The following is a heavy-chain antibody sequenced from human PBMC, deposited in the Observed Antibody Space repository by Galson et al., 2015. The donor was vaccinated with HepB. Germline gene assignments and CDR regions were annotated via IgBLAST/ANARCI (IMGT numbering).Heavy chain of an antibody. CDR1: GFRFSDHG. V-gene: IGHV3-48*02. CDR3: ARDQFYYYDTSGYVGFWDQPLDY. J-gene: IGHJ4*02. D-gene: IGHD3-22*01. Sequence: SLRLSCAASGFRFSDHGMNWVRQAPGKGLEWISYISARSVSIYNADSVEGRFSISRDDARNSLYLQMDSLRDDDTAVYYCARDQFYYYDTSGYVGFWDQPLDYWGQGTLVTVSS. CDR2: ISARSVSI.